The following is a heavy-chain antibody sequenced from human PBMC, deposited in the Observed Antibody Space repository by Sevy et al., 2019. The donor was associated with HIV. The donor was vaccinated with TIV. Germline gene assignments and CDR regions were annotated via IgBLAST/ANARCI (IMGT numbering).Heavy chain of an antibody. CDR2: IYPDDSDI. J-gene: IGHJ4*02. CDR3: ARRGYDSTGYPQYYFDN. CDR1: GYRFTSYW. D-gene: IGHD3-22*01. V-gene: IGHV5-51*01. Sequence: GESLKISCKASGYRFTSYWIAWVRQMPGKGLEWMGIIYPDDSDIRYSPSLQGQVTISVDKSISTAYLQWSSLKASDTAMYFCARRGYDSTGYPQYYFDNWGQGTLDTVSS.